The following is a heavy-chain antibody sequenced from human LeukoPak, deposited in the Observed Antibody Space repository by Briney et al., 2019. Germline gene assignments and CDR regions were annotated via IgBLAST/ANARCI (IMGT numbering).Heavy chain of an antibody. CDR1: GYTFTGYY. CDR2: INPNSGGT. D-gene: IGHD3-22*01. V-gene: IGHV1-2*02. CDR3: ARGLDSSGYYLDY. J-gene: IGHJ4*02. Sequence: ASVKVSCKASGYTFTGYYMHWVRQAPREGLEWMGWINPNSGGTNYAQKFQGRVTMTRDTSISTAYMELSRLRSDDTAVYYCARGLDSSGYYLDYWGQGTLVTVSS.